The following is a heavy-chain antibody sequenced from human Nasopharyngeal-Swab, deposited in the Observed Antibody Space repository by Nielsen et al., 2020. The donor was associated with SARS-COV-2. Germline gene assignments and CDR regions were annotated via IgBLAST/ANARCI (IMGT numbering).Heavy chain of an antibody. Sequence: WIRQPPGKGLEWVSAISGSGGSTYCADSVKGRFTISRDNSKNTLYLQMNSLRAEDTAVYYCAKAYYDFWSGYYPLGYWGQGTLVTVSS. D-gene: IGHD3-3*01. CDR2: ISGSGGST. V-gene: IGHV3-23*01. J-gene: IGHJ4*02. CDR3: AKAYYDFWSGYYPLGY.